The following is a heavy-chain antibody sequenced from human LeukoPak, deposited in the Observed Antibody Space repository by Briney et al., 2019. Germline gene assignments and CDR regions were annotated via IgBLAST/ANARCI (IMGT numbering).Heavy chain of an antibody. CDR1: GFSFSAYW. CDR2: INSDGSST. D-gene: IGHD3-3*01. J-gene: IGHJ4*02. CDR3: ALGTKPLSYHFFDY. V-gene: IGHV3-74*03. Sequence: GGSLRLSCAASGFSFSAYWMHWVRQAPGRGLVWVSRINSDGSSTTYADSVKGRFTLSRDNAKNTLYLQMNSLRAEDTAVYYCALGTKPLSYHFFDYWGQGALVTVSS.